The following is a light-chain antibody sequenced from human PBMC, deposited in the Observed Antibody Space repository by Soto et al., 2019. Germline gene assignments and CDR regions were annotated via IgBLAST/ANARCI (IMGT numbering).Light chain of an antibody. CDR1: TSNLGAGYD. CDR2: GNN. Sequence: QSVLTQPPSVSGAPGQRVTISCTGSTSNLGAGYDVQWYQQLPGTAPKLLIYGNNNRPSGVPDRFSGSKSGTSASLAIAGLQAEDEADYYCFLSYSGARPVVFGGGTKLTVL. J-gene: IGLJ2*01. V-gene: IGLV1-40*01. CDR3: FLSYSGARPVV.